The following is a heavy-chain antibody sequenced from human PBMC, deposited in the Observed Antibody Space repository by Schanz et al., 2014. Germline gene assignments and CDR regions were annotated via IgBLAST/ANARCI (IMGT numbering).Heavy chain of an antibody. V-gene: IGHV3-7*01. Sequence: EVQLVESGGGLVQPGGSLRLSCAASGFSFSTHWMAWVRQAPGKGLEWVANIGDDGADKYYLDSVRGRFTISRDNTKNSLHLEMNNLRAEDTAVYFGARESGGQNDLDTEPHKYTYMDVWGKGTTVTVSS. CDR2: IGDDGADK. CDR1: GFSFSTHW. D-gene: IGHD1-1*01. J-gene: IGHJ6*03. CDR3: ARESGGQNDLDTEPHKYTYMDV.